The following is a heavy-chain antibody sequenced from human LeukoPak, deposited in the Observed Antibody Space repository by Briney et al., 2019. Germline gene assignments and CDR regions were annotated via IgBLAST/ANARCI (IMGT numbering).Heavy chain of an antibody. J-gene: IGHJ6*03. CDR2: INHSGST. Sequence: SETLSLTCAVYGGSFSGYYWSWIRQPPGKGLEWIGEINHSGSTNYNPSLKSRVTISVDTSKNQFSLKLSSVTAADTAVYYCARGPRLPRRSGVVVVPYYYMDVWGKGTTVTVSS. V-gene: IGHV4-34*01. CDR1: GGSFSGYY. CDR3: ARGPRLPRRSGVVVVPYYYMDV. D-gene: IGHD2-15*01.